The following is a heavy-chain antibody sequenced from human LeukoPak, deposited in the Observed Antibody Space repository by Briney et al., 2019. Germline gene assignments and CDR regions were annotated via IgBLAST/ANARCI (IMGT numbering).Heavy chain of an antibody. J-gene: IGHJ4*02. CDR1: GFTFSSYW. Sequence: GGSLRLSCAASGFTFSSYWMHWVRQVPGKGLVWVSRINTDGRTTTYADSVKGRFTISRDNAKNTLYLQMNSLRAEDTAVYYCARSAFLTTEYYFGYWGQGILVTVSS. CDR3: ARSAFLTTEYYFGY. D-gene: IGHD4-11*01. CDR2: INTDGRTT. V-gene: IGHV3-74*01.